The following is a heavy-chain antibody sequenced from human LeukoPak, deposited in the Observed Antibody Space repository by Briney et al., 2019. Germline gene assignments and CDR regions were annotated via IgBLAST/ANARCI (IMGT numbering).Heavy chain of an antibody. D-gene: IGHD2-2*01. J-gene: IGHJ4*02. CDR1: VGSISGYY. V-gene: IGHV4-4*07. Sequence: SETLSLTCTVSVGSISGYYGSWIRQPAGKGLEWIGRIQTRGSANYNPSLKSRLTMSVDTSENQFSLNLNSAPAADTAGYYCATASTSVSAFDYCGQGTLVTVSS. CDR3: ATASTSVSAFDY. CDR2: IQTRGSA.